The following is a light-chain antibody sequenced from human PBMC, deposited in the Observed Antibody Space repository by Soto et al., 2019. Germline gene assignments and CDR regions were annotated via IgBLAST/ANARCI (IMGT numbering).Light chain of an antibody. CDR3: QVWDGPSHHEV. J-gene: IGLJ1*01. CDR2: YDG. Sequence: YALTQPPSASGAPGQTARITCGGNNNGSYSLVWYQQKQGEAAVWVVYYDGVRPSGIAERFFGSNSGNTATLPISWVEAGDEAAYYCQVWDGPSHHEVFGTGTKVTVL. CDR1: NNGSYS. V-gene: IGLV3-21*02.